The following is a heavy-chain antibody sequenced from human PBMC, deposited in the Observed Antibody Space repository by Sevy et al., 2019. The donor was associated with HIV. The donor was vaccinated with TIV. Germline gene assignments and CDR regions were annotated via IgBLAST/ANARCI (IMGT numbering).Heavy chain of an antibody. CDR3: AREINYYDSSAYSYYFDY. V-gene: IGHV4-61*01. D-gene: IGHD3-22*01. CDR2: IYYSGNT. J-gene: IGHJ4*02. Sequence: SETLSLTCTVSGGSVNSGSYYWSWIRQPPGKGLEWIGYIYYSGNTNYNPSLKSRVTISVDTSKNQFSLKLSSVTAADTAVYYCAREINYYDSSAYSYYFDYWGQGTLVTVSS. CDR1: GGSVNSGSYY.